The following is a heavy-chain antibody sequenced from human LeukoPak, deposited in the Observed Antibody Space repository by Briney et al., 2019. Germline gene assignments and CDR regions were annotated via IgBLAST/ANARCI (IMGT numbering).Heavy chain of an antibody. Sequence: PGGSLRLSCAASGFTFISYAMSWVRQAPGKGLEWMSVITGTGGSTYYADSVKGRFTISRDNSKNTLYLQMNSLRAEDTAVYYCAKESRADYDFWSGSTYFDYWGQGTLVTVSS. J-gene: IGHJ4*02. CDR3: AKESRADYDFWSGSTYFDY. D-gene: IGHD3-3*01. CDR1: GFTFISYA. V-gene: IGHV3-23*01. CDR2: ITGTGGST.